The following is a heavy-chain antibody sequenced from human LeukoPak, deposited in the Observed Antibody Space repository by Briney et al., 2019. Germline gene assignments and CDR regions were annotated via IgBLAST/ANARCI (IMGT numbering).Heavy chain of an antibody. CDR1: GGSISSYY. D-gene: IGHD3-22*01. V-gene: IGHV4-4*07. CDR2: IYTCGST. CDR3: ARHLYYYDSSGELGFQH. J-gene: IGHJ1*01. Sequence: PSETLSLTCTVSGGSISSYYWSWIRQPAGKGLEWIGRIYTCGSTNYNPSLKSRVTMSVDTSKNQFSLKLSSVTAADTAVYYCARHLYYYDSSGELGFQHWGQGTLVTVSS.